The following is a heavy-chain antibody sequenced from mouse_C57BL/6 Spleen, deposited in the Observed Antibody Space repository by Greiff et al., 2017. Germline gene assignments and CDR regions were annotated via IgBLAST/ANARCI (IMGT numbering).Heavy chain of an antibody. CDR2: IDPGSGGN. CDR3: ARSRGDGDPYYFDY. J-gene: IGHJ2*01. V-gene: IGHV1-54*01. CDR1: GYAFTNYL. D-gene: IGHD2-13*01. Sequence: QVHVKQSGAELVRPGPSVKVSCKASGYAFTNYLIEWVKQRPGQGLEWIGVIDPGSGGNYYNDKLKGKATLTADKSSSTAYMLTSSLTSEYSAVYFCARSRGDGDPYYFDYWGQGTTLTVSS.